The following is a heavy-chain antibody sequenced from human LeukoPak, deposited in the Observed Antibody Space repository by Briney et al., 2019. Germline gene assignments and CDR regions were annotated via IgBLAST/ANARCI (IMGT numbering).Heavy chain of an antibody. D-gene: IGHD3-10*01. CDR1: GFTFSSYA. V-gene: IGHV3-30*01. CDR3: AGHYYGSGSLSSAFDY. J-gene: IGHJ4*02. Sequence: GGSLRLSCADSGFTFSSYAMHWVRQAPGKGLEWVAVISYDGSNKYYADSVKGRFTISRDNSKNTLYLQMNSLRAEDTAVYYCAGHYYGSGSLSSAFDYWGQGTLVTASS. CDR2: ISYDGSNK.